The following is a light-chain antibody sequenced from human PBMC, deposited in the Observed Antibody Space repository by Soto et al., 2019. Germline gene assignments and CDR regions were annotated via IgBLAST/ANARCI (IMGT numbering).Light chain of an antibody. J-gene: IGKJ4*01. Sequence: EIVLTQSPATLSLSPGERAALSCRASQSVSSYLAWYQQKPGQAPRLLIYDASKRAPGIPARFTGSGSGTVFTLTISSLEPEDFAVYFCQQRSNWPSTFGGGTKVEI. V-gene: IGKV3-11*01. CDR1: QSVSSY. CDR2: DAS. CDR3: QQRSNWPST.